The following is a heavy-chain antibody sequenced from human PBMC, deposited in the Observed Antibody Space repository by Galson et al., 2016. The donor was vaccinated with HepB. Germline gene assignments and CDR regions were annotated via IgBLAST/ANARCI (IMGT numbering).Heavy chain of an antibody. CDR3: ASSVAAAGNWCDP. J-gene: IGHJ5*02. V-gene: IGHV3-7*01. CDR2: IKEDGSEE. D-gene: IGHD6-13*01. Sequence: SLRLSCAASGFTFSSYWMSWVRQAPGKGLEWVANIKEDGSEEYYVDSVKGRFTISRDNAKNSLYLQMNRLRAEDTAVYYCASSVAAAGNWCDPWGQGALGAVCS. CDR1: GFTFSSYW.